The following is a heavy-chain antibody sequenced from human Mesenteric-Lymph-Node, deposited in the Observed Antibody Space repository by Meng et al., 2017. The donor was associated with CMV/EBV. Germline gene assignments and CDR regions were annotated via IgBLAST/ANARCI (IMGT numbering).Heavy chain of an antibody. Sequence: SETLSLTCTVSGGSISSYYWTWIRQPPGKGLEWIGYIYYSGSTNYNPSLKSRVTISVDASKNQFSLKLSSVTAADTAVYYCARDPHRYSGYDWFDYWGQGTLVTVSS. CDR1: GGSISSYY. D-gene: IGHD5-12*01. V-gene: IGHV4-59*01. CDR2: IYYSGST. J-gene: IGHJ4*02. CDR3: ARDPHRYSGYDWFDY.